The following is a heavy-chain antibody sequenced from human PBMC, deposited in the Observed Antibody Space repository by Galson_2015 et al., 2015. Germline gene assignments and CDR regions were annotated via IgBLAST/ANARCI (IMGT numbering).Heavy chain of an antibody. V-gene: IGHV3-21*01. CDR2: ISSSSSYI. CDR1: GFTFSSYS. Sequence: SLRLSCAASGFTFSSYSMNWVRQAPGKGLEWVSSISSSSSYIYYADSVKGRFTISRDNAKNSLYLQMNSLRAEDTAVYYCAREFPPYCGGDCDAFDIWGQGTMATVSS. CDR3: AREFPPYCGGDCDAFDI. J-gene: IGHJ3*02. D-gene: IGHD2-21*02.